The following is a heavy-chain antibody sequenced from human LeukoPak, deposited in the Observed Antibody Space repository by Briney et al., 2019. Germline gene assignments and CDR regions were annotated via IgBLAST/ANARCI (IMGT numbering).Heavy chain of an antibody. CDR2: IYSGGTI. CDR1: GFAVSSNH. J-gene: IGHJ4*02. V-gene: IGHV3-66*01. D-gene: IGHD6-13*01. Sequence: PGGSLRLSCAASGFAVSSNHMNWVRQAPGKGLEWVSVIYSGGTIYYVDSVKGRFTISRDNSKNTLYLQMNSLRDEDTAVYYCARAGRGIADHDLDYWGQGTLVTVSS. CDR3: ARAGRGIADHDLDY.